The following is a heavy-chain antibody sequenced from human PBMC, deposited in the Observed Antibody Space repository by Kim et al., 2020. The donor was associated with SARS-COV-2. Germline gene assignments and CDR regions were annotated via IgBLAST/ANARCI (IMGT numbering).Heavy chain of an antibody. CDR3: AKDRLYWYFDL. Sequence: GGSLRLSCAASGFTFSSNAMTWVRQAPGKGLEWVSSIRDSGTVTYYGDSVKGRFTISRDNSKNTVYLQMDSPRADDTAVYYCAKDRLYWYFDLWGRCTL. J-gene: IGHJ2*01. CDR2: IRDSGTVT. CDR1: GFTFSSNA. V-gene: IGHV3-23*01.